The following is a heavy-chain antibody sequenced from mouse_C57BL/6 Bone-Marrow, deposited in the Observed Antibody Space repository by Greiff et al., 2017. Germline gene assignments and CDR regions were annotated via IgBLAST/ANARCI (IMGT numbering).Heavy chain of an antibody. CDR3: ARWGYYGSYVSYWSFDV. J-gene: IGHJ1*03. D-gene: IGHD1-1*01. CDR1: GYTFTDHT. V-gene: IGHV1-78*01. CDR2: IYPRDGST. Sequence: QVQLQQSDAELVKPGASVKISCKVSGYTFTDHTIHWMKQRPGQGLEWIGYIYPRDGSTKYNEKFKGKATLTADKSSSTAYMELNSLTSEDSAVYFCARWGYYGSYVSYWSFDVWGTGTTVTVSS.